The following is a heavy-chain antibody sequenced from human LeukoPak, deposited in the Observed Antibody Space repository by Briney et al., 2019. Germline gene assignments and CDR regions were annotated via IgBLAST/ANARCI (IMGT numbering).Heavy chain of an antibody. CDR1: GFTFSSYW. CDR2: ISYDGSNK. Sequence: PGGSLRLSCAASGFTFSSYWMNWVRQAPGKGLEWVAVISYDGSNKYYADSVKGRFTISRDNSKNTLYLQMNSLRAEDTAVYYCARDKSYGYSSGSFDYWGQGTLVTVSS. J-gene: IGHJ4*02. D-gene: IGHD6-19*01. V-gene: IGHV3-30*01. CDR3: ARDKSYGYSSGSFDY.